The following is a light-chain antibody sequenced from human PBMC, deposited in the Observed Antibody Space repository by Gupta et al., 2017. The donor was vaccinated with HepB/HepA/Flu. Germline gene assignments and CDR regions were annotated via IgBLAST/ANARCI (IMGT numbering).Light chain of an antibody. Sequence: DIQMTESPSSVSASVGDRVTITWRASQGISSWLAWYQQKPGKAPNLLIYGAYSWKSGVSSRFSGSRSGTDFTLTISSLQPEDFGNYCCQHENSSPWTVGQGTKVEIK. CDR1: QGISSW. J-gene: IGKJ1*01. V-gene: IGKV1-12*01. CDR2: GAY. CDR3: QHENSSPWT.